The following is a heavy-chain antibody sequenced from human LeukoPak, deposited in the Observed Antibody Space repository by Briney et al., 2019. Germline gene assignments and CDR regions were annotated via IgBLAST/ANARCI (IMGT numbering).Heavy chain of an antibody. CDR3: ARAPRRYCSSTSCLADWFDP. Sequence: GGSLRLSCAASGFTFSSYGMHWVRQAPGKGLEWVAVISYDGSTKYYADSVKGRFTISRDNSKNTLYLQMNSLRAEDTAVYYCARAPRRYCSSTSCLADWFDPWGQGTLVTVSS. CDR2: ISYDGSTK. V-gene: IGHV3-30*03. CDR1: GFTFSSYG. J-gene: IGHJ5*02. D-gene: IGHD2-2*01.